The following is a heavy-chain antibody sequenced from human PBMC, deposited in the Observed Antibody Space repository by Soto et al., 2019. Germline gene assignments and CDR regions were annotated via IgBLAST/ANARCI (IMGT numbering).Heavy chain of an antibody. J-gene: IGHJ4*02. CDR3: AASGWYRGDY. CDR1: GLAFSTYT. V-gene: IGHV3-21*02. Sequence: VQLVESGGGLVKPGGSLRLSCVASGLAFSTYTMNWVRQALGSGLEWVSSISNANNYTHYADSVKGRFTISRDNAKNSLYLSMNSLRADDTAVYYCAASGWYRGDYWGLGTLVTVSS. CDR2: ISNANNYT. D-gene: IGHD6-13*01.